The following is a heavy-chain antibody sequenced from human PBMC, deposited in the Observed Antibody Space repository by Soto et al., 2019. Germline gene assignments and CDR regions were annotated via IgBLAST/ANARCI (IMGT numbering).Heavy chain of an antibody. J-gene: IGHJ6*02. CDR1: GYTFTSYG. V-gene: IGHV1-18*01. CDR2: ISAYNGNT. Sequence: ASVKVSCKASGYTFTSYGISWVRQAPGQGLEWMGWISAYNGNTNYAQKLQGRVTMTTDTSTSTAYMELRSLRSDDTAVYYCASGFGGYDLYYYYYGMDVRGQGTTVTVSS. D-gene: IGHD5-12*01. CDR3: ASGFGGYDLYYYYYGMDV.